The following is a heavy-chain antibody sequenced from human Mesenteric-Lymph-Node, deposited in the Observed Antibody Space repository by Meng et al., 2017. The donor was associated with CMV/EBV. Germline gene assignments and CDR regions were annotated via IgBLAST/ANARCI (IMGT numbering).Heavy chain of an antibody. D-gene: IGHD5-24*01. CDR1: GDSVSSHSAA. J-gene: IGHJ3*02. CDR2: TYYRSKWYN. V-gene: IGHV6-1*01. Sequence: SQTLSLTCAISGDSVSSHSAAWNWIRQSPSRGLEWLGRTYYRSKWYNDYAVSVKSRITINSDTSKNQLSLQVKFVTPEDTAVYYCAREATMRGGSFDIWGQGTMVTVSS. CDR3: AREATMRGGSFDI.